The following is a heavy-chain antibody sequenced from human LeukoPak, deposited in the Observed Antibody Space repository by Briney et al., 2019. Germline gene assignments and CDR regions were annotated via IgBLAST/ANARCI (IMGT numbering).Heavy chain of an antibody. Sequence: ASVKVSCKASGYTFTSYDINWVRQATGQGPEWMGWMNPSSGNTGYAQKFQGRVTMTRDTSINTAYLELSSLRSEDTAVYYCASHTYYYSSGSFAYWGQGTLVTVSS. V-gene: IGHV1-8*01. CDR2: MNPSSGNT. CDR3: ASHTYYYSSGSFAY. J-gene: IGHJ4*02. D-gene: IGHD3-10*01. CDR1: GYTFTSYD.